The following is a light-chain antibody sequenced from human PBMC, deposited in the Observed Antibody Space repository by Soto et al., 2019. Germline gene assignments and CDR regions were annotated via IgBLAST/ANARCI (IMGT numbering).Light chain of an antibody. V-gene: IGLV1-47*01. J-gene: IGLJ2*01. Sequence: QAVVTQPPSASGTPGQRVTISCSGTSSSIESNYVYWYQQLPGTAPRLLIYRNNQRPSGVPDRFSGSKSGTSASLAISALRSKDEADYYCTVWDDSLRGRLFGGGTKVTVL. CDR1: SSSIESNY. CDR3: TVWDDSLRGRL. CDR2: RNN.